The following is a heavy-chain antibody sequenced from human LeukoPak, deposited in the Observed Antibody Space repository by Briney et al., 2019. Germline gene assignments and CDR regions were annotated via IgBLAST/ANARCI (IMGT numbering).Heavy chain of an antibody. V-gene: IGHV3-23*01. CDR3: AKGLSYGKISNPRTLDY. CDR2: ISGSGGST. J-gene: IGHJ4*02. Sequence: PGGSLRLSCAASGFTFSSYAMSWVRQAPGKGLEWVSAISGSGGSTYYADSVKGRFTISRDNSKNTLYLQMNSLRAEDTAVYYCAKGLSYGKISNPRTLDYWGQGTLVTVSS. CDR1: GFTFSSYA. D-gene: IGHD5-18*01.